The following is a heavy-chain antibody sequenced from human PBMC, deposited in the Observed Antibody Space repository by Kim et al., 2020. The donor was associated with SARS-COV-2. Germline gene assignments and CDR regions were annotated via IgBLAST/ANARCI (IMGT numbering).Heavy chain of an antibody. J-gene: IGHJ4*02. D-gene: IGHD3-10*01. CDR1: GFTFSSYG. CDR2: IWYDGSNK. Sequence: GGSLRLSCAASGFTFSSYGMHWVRQAPGKGLEWVAVIWYDGSNKYYADSVKGRFTISRDNSKNTLYLQMNSLRAEDTAVYYCARDGGYGSGSYYNWRRSTNIYWGQGTLVTVSS. V-gene: IGHV3-33*01. CDR3: ARDGGYGSGSYYNWRRSTNIY.